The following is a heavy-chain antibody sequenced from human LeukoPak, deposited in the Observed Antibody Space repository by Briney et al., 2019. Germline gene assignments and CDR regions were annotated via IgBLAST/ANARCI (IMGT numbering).Heavy chain of an antibody. V-gene: IGHV3-23*01. Sequence: TGGSLRLSCAASGFTFSSYAMSWVRQAPGKGLEWVSAISGSGGSTYYADSVKGRFTISRDNSKDTLYLQLSGLRAEDTAIYYCGKEFSSGWFFWGQGTLVSVSS. CDR1: GFTFSSYA. D-gene: IGHD6-13*01. CDR3: GKEFSSGWFF. CDR2: ISGSGGST. J-gene: IGHJ4*02.